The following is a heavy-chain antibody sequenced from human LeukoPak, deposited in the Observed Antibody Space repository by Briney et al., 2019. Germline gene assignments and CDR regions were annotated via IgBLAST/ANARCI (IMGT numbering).Heavy chain of an antibody. CDR3: AGYYCGGDCYSGYFDY. V-gene: IGHV4-59*08. CDR2: IYYSGST. J-gene: IGHJ4*02. D-gene: IGHD2-21*02. CDR1: GGSISSYY. Sequence: PSETLSLTCTVSGGSISSYYWSWIRQPPGKGLEWIGYIYYSGSTNYNPSLKSRVTISVDTSKNQFSLKLSSVTAADTAVYYCAGYYCGGDCYSGYFDYWGQGILVTVSS.